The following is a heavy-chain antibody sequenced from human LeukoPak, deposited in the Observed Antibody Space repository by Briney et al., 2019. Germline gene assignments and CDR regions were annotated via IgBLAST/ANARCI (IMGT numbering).Heavy chain of an antibody. CDR1: GFTFNNQS. CDR2: ISSSGGHI. J-gene: IGHJ4*01. CDR3: ARGLGWITPGAPYFDL. Sequence: GGSLRLSCAASGFTFNNQSMNWVRQAPGKGLEWLSAISSSGGHIYYAGSVQGRFTISRDDAKESVYLQLNSLRAEDTAVYYCARGLGWITPGAPYFDLWGHGTLVTVSS. V-gene: IGHV3-21*01. D-gene: IGHD5-12*01.